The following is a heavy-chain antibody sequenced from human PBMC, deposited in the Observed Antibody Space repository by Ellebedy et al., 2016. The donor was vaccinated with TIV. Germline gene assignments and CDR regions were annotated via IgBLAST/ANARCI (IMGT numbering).Heavy chain of an antibody. CDR2: IYYSGST. D-gene: IGHD5/OR15-5a*01. Sequence: SETLSLTCTVSGGSISSYYWSWIRQPPGKGLEWIGYIYYSGSTNYNPSLKSRVTISVDTSKNQFSLKLSSVTAADTAVYYCASSVYLLSPGGYFDLWGRGTLVTVSS. CDR1: GGSISSYY. V-gene: IGHV4-59*08. CDR3: ASSVYLLSPGGYFDL. J-gene: IGHJ2*01.